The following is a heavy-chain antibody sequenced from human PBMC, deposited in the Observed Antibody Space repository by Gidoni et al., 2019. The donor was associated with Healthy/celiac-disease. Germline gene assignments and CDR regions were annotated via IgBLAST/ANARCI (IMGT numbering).Heavy chain of an antibody. CDR3: ARDFEVRGVTPRYYYYYGMDV. D-gene: IGHD3-10*01. Sequence: QVQLVESGGGVVQPGRSLRLSCAASGFTFSSYGMHWVRQAPGKGLEWVAVIWYDGSNKYYADSVKGRFTISRDNSKNTLYLQMNSLRAEDTAVYYCARDFEVRGVTPRYYYYYGMDVWGQGTTVTVSS. J-gene: IGHJ6*02. V-gene: IGHV3-33*01. CDR1: GFTFSSYG. CDR2: IWYDGSNK.